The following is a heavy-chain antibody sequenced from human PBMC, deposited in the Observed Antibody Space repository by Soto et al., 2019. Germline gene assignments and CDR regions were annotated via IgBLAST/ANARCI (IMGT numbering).Heavy chain of an antibody. J-gene: IGHJ4*02. CDR2: INYGGSST. CDR3: AKARTDQSGTYFPFDY. D-gene: IGHD1-26*01. V-gene: IGHV3-23*01. CDR1: GFTFSNYG. Sequence: GGSIGLSYAAAGFTFSNYGMRWVLQAPCKGLEWVSSINYGGSSTYYADSVKGRFTISRDNSKNTLYLQMNSLRAEDTAVYYCAKARTDQSGTYFPFDYCGQGTLVTVSS.